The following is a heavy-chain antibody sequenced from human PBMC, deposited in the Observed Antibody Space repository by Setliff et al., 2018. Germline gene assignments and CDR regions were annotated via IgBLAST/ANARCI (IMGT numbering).Heavy chain of an antibody. CDR1: GYSISSGYY. J-gene: IGHJ4*02. V-gene: IGHV4-38-2*01. CDR3: ARQPEGGYYDSSGYYGMAPYYFDY. D-gene: IGHD3-22*01. Sequence: SETLSLTCAVSGYSISSGYYWGWIRQPPGKGLEWIGSIYHSGCTYYNPSLKSRVTISVDTSKNQFSLKLSSVTAADTAVYYCARQPEGGYYDSSGYYGMAPYYFDYWGQGTLVTVSS. CDR2: IYHSGCT.